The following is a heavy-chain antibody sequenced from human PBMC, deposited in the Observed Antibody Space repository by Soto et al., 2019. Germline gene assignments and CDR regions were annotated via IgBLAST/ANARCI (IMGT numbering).Heavy chain of an antibody. CDR2: ISYDGSNK. V-gene: IGHV3-30-3*01. J-gene: IGHJ4*02. D-gene: IGHD5-18*01. Sequence: PGGSLRLSCAASGFTFSSYAMHWVRQAPGKGLEWVAVISYDGSNKYYADSVKGRFTISRDNSKNTLYLQMNSLRAEDTAVYYCAAPAAGIQLWPPHYWGQGTLVTVSS. CDR1: GFTFSSYA. CDR3: AAPAAGIQLWPPHY.